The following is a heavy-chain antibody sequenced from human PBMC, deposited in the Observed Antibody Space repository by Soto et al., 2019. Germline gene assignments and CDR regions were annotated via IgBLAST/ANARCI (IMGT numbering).Heavy chain of an antibody. CDR1: GGSISSSSYY. D-gene: IGHD3-10*01. Sequence: SETLSLTCTVSGGSISSSSYYWGWIRQPPGKGLEWIGSIYYSGSTYYNPSLKSRVTISVDTSKNQFSLKLSSVTAADTAVYYCATWRITMVRGVPATYYFDYWGQGTLVTVSS. CDR2: IYYSGST. V-gene: IGHV4-39*01. CDR3: ATWRITMVRGVPATYYFDY. J-gene: IGHJ4*02.